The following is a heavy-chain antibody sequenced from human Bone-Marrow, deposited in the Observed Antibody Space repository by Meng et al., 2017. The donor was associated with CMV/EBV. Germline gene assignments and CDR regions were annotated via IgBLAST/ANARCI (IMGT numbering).Heavy chain of an antibody. J-gene: IGHJ4*02. CDR2: VYHIGSA. D-gene: IGHD3-10*01. V-gene: IGHV4-34*01. CDR1: GGSFSGYY. Sequence: SETLSLTCAVYGGSFSGYYWSWVRQPPGKGLEWIGEVYHIGSANYNPSLKSRVTISVDKSKNQFSLKLNSVTAADTAVYYCAKGIGYWGQGIRVTGSS. CDR3: AKGIGY.